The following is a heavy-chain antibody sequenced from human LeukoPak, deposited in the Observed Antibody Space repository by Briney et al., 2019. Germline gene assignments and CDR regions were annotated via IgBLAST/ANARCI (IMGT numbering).Heavy chain of an antibody. CDR3: AKARNSDYRFGFDI. J-gene: IGHJ3*02. Sequence: GGSLRLSCAVARFTFSNYAMSWVRQAPGKGREWVSGISGSGGSTYYADSVKGRFTFFGDNSRNTLYLQMSSLRAEDTAVYYCAKARNSDYRFGFDIWGQGTMVTVSS. CDR2: ISGSGGST. V-gene: IGHV3-23*01. CDR1: RFTFSNYA. D-gene: IGHD4-11*01.